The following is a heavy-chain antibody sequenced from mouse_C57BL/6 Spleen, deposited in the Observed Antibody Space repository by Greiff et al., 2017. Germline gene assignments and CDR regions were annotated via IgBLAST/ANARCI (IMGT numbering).Heavy chain of an antibody. Sequence: LQQSGAELVKPGASVKMSCKASGYTFTSYWITWVKQRPGQGLEWIGDIYPGSGSTNYNEKFKSKATLTVDTSSSTAYMQLSSLTSEDSAVYYCARQGYGSGNYWGQGTTLTVSS. J-gene: IGHJ2*01. CDR2: IYPGSGST. V-gene: IGHV1-55*01. D-gene: IGHD1-1*01. CDR1: GYTFTSYW. CDR3: ARQGYGSGNY.